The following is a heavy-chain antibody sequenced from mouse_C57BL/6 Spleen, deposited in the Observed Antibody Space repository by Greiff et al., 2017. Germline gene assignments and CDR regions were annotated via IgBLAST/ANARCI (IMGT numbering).Heavy chain of an antibody. D-gene: IGHD4-1*01. V-gene: IGHV1-19*01. Sequence: DVQLQESGPVLVKPGASVKMSCKASGYTFTDYYMNWVKQSHGKSLEWIGVINPYNGGTSYNQKFKGKATLTVDKSSSTAYMELNSLTSEDSAVYYCARGLGRGYFDVWGTGTTVTVAS. CDR3: ARGLGRGYFDV. CDR1: GYTFTDYY. CDR2: INPYNGGT. J-gene: IGHJ1*03.